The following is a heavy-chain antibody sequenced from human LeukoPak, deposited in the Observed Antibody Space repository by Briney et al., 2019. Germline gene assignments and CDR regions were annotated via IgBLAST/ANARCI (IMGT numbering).Heavy chain of an antibody. CDR2: INPSGGST. CDR1: GYTFTSYG. D-gene: IGHD1-1*01. J-gene: IGHJ4*02. V-gene: IGHV1-46*01. Sequence: GASVKVSCKASGYTFTSYGVSWVRQAPGQGLEWMGIINPSGGSTSYAQKFQGRVTMTRDTSTSTVYMELSSLRSEDTAVYYCARDRDWNGYFDYWGQGTLVTVSS. CDR3: ARDRDWNGYFDY.